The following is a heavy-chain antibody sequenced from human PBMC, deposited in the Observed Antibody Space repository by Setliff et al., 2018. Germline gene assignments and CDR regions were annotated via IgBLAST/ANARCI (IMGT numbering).Heavy chain of an antibody. Sequence: SGPTLVNPTQTLTLTCTSSGFSLSTSGVGVGWIRQPPGKALEWLALIYWNDDRRYSPSLKSRLTITKDTSKNQVVLTMTNMDPVDTATYYRAHSRYDFWSGYYVMDVWGKGTTVTVSS. CDR2: IYWNDDR. V-gene: IGHV2-5*01. J-gene: IGHJ6*03. CDR3: AHSRYDFWSGYYVMDV. D-gene: IGHD3-3*01. CDR1: GFSLSTSGVG.